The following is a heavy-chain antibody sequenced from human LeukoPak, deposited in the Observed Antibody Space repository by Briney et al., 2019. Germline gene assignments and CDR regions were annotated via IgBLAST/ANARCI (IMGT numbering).Heavy chain of an antibody. V-gene: IGHV1-18*01. CDR3: ARGGGGYYGSGSYLIDH. CDR1: GYSFRNYG. J-gene: IGHJ4*02. Sequence: ASVKVSCKASGYSFRNYGISWVRQAPGQGLEYMGWISVYNGNTNYAQRLQGRVTMTADTSTSTVYMELRSLRSDDTAVYYCARGGGGYYGSGSYLIDHWGQGTLVTVPS. CDR2: ISVYNGNT. D-gene: IGHD3-10*01.